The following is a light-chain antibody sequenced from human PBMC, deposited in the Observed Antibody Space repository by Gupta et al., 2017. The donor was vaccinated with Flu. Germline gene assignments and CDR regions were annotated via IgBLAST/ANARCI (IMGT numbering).Light chain of an antibody. Sequence: EIVMTQSPATLSVSPGGRATLSCRASQSVNTRVAWYQQRPGQPPRFLIYAASTRCTDTPARFSGSGSGTEFTFTISNVQSEDFAVYYCQQYYNWPRTFGQGTKVDI. CDR1: QSVNTR. V-gene: IGKV3-15*01. CDR3: QQYYNWPRT. J-gene: IGKJ1*01. CDR2: AAS.